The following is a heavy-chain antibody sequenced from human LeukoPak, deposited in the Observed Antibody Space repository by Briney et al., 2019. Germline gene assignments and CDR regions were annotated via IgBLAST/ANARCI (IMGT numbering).Heavy chain of an antibody. J-gene: IGHJ5*02. Sequence: ASVKVSCKASGYTFTSYYMHWVRQAPGQGLEWMGIINPSGGSTSYAQKFQGRVTMTRDTSTSTVYMELSSLSSEDTAVYYCARADYDILTGYPKRWFDPWGQGTLVTVSS. CDR2: INPSGGST. CDR3: ARADYDILTGYPKRWFDP. V-gene: IGHV1-46*01. CDR1: GYTFTSYY. D-gene: IGHD3-9*01.